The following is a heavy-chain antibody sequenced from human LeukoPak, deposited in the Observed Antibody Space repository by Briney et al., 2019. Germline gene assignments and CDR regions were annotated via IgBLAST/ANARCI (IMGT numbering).Heavy chain of an antibody. CDR3: ARDLRTEYFDH. CDR2: VNYRGST. CDR1: GGSINSRSYY. D-gene: IGHD1-14*01. V-gene: IGHV4-39*07. Sequence: PSETLSLTCTESGGSINSRSYYWGWIRQPPGKGLEWIGSVNYRGSTHYNPSLKSRVTISVDTSKNQFSLKLNSVTAADTAIYYCARDLRTEYFDHWGHGTLVTVSS. J-gene: IGHJ4*01.